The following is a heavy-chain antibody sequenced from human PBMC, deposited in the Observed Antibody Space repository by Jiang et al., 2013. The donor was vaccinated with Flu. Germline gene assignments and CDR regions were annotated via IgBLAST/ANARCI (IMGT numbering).Heavy chain of an antibody. J-gene: IGHJ4*02. V-gene: IGHV5-51*01. CDR3: ATRGYSDYDGDY. Sequence: GAEVKKPGESLKISCKGSGYSFPSYWIGWVRQMPGKGLEWMAIIYPDDSATRYSPSFQGQATISADKSINTAYLQWSSLKASDTAIYYCATRGYSDYDGDYWGQGTLVTVSS. D-gene: IGHD5-12*01. CDR1: GYSFPSYW. CDR2: IYPDDSAT.